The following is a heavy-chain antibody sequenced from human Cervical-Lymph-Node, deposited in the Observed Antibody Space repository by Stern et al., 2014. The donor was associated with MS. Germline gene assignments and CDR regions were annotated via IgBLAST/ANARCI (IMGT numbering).Heavy chain of an antibody. V-gene: IGHV3-30*18. CDR1: GFTFRSYG. D-gene: IGHD3-10*01. J-gene: IGHJ4*02. CDR3: LKRGISEVRGVRLGDY. Sequence: QVQLVESGGGVVQPGRSLRLTCTVSGFTFRSYGMHWVRQAPGKGLEWVSGISYDGSDTYYAESVKGRFTISRDNSKNTLYLEMRRLRPEDTAVYYCLKRGISEVRGVRLGDYWGPGTLVIVSS. CDR2: ISYDGSDT.